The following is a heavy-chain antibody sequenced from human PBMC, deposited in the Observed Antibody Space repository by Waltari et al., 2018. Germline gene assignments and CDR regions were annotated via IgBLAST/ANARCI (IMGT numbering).Heavy chain of an antibody. Sequence: QVQLVESGGGVVQSGRALRLSCVASGFTFDSYGMHWVRQAPGKGLWWGEIIWVDGSAKYYADSVKGRFTVSRDNSKNTFYLQLNSLRAEDTAVYYCARDMHSSSSALGWLDPWGQGTLVTVSS. CDR1: GFTFDSYG. CDR2: IWVDGSAK. CDR3: ARDMHSSSSALGWLDP. D-gene: IGHD6-6*01. V-gene: IGHV3-33*01. J-gene: IGHJ5*02.